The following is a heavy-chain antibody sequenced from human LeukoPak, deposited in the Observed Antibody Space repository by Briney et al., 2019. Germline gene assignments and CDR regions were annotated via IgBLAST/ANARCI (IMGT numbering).Heavy chain of an antibody. J-gene: IGHJ1*01. CDR2: IIAVFGKA. CDR3: ARGFYYYEEYFQH. Sequence: GSSVRVSCKASGGIFNTYAISWVRQAPGQGLEWMGGIIAVFGKATYAEKFQGRVIITADDSTSIVYLELSRLTSEDTAVYYCARGFYYYEEYFQHWGLGTLVTVSS. D-gene: IGHD3-22*01. CDR1: GGIFNTYA. V-gene: IGHV1-69*01.